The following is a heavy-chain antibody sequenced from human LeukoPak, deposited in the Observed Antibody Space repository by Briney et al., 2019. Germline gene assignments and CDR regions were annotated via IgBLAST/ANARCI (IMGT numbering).Heavy chain of an antibody. CDR1: GGSISSYY. V-gene: IGHV4-59*01. J-gene: IGHJ5*02. D-gene: IGHD2-2*01. CDR3: ARDLVPAAGGRWFDP. CDR2: IYYSGST. Sequence: SETLSLTCTVSGGSISSYYWSWIRQPPGKGPEWIGYIYYSGSTNYNPSLKSRVTISVDTSKNQFSLKLSSVTAADTAVYYCARDLVPAAGGRWFDPWGQGTLVTVSS.